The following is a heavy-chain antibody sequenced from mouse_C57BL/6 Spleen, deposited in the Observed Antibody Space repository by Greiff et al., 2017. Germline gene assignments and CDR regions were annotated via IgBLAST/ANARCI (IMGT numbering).Heavy chain of an antibody. D-gene: IGHD2-4*01. CDR1: GYAFSSYW. CDR2: IYPGDGDT. V-gene: IGHV1-80*01. J-gene: IGHJ4*01. Sequence: VQWVESGAELVKPGASVKISCKASGYAFSSYWMNWVKQRPGKGLEWIGQIYPGDGDTNYNGKFKGKATLTADKSSSTAYMQLSSLTSEDSAVYFCARRDYDYDWVYYAMDYWGQGTSVTVSS. CDR3: ARRDYDYDWVYYAMDY.